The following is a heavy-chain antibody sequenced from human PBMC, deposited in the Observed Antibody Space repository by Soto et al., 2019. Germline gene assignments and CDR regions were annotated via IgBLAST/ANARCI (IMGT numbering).Heavy chain of an antibody. CDR2: IYHSGST. CDR3: AKNTSTIFGVGITGYYYYYLDV. V-gene: IGHV4-4*02. Sequence: SETLSLTCAVSSGSISSSNWWSWVRQPPGKGLEWIGEIYHSGSTNYNPSLKSRVTISVDKSKNQFSLKLSSVTAADTAVYYCAKNTSTIFGVGITGYYYYYLDVWGKGTTVTVSS. J-gene: IGHJ6*03. D-gene: IGHD3-3*01. CDR1: SGSISSSNW.